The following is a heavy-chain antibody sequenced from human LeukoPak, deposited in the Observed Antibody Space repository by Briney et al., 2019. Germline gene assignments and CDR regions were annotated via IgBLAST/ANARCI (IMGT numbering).Heavy chain of an antibody. CDR1: GGSISTYY. CDR2: IYYSGST. CDR3: AKGGKGFPLGLRFDS. Sequence: SETLSLTCTVSGGSISTYYWTWIRQPPGKGLEWIGYIYYSGSTNYNPSLKSRVTISVDTSKNQFSLKLTSLTAADTAVYYCAKGGKGFPLGLRFDSWGQATLVSVSS. D-gene: IGHD2-21*01. V-gene: IGHV4-59*01. J-gene: IGHJ4*02.